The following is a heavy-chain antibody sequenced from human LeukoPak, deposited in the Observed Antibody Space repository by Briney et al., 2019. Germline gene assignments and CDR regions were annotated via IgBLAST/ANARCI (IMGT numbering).Heavy chain of an antibody. D-gene: IGHD2-2*01. CDR2: ISGSGGST. CDR1: GFTFDDYA. V-gene: IGHV3-23*01. J-gene: IGHJ3*02. CDR3: AKDMRAPGGVVVPAAIDI. Sequence: QTGGSLRLSCAASGFTFDDYAMHWVRQASGKGLEWVSGISGSGGSTYYADSVKGRFTISRDNSKNTLYLQMNSLRAEDTAVYYCAKDMRAPGGVVVPAAIDIWGQGTMVTVSS.